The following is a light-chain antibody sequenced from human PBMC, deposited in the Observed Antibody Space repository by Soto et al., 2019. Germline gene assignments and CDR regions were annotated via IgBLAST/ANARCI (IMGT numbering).Light chain of an antibody. J-gene: IGLJ1*01. CDR1: SSDVGAYNS. V-gene: IGLV2-23*01. CDR3: CSYAGSSTYV. Sequence: QSVLAQPASVSGSPGQSITISCTGTSSDVGAYNSVSWYQQHPHRAPQVIIYKGTQRPSGVSNRFSGSTSGNAASLTIPGLQAEDEADYYCCSYAGSSTYVFGTGTKVTVL. CDR2: KGT.